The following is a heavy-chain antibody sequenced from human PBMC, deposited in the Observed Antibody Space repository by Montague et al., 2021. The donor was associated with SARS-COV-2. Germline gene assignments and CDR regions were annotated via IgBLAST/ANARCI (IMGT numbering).Heavy chain of an antibody. J-gene: IGHJ6*02. CDR2: TYYRSKWYN. CDR3: ARGLWFGELLYYYYYYGMDV. Sequence: LRLSCAISGDSVSSNSAAWNWIRQSPSRGLEWLGRTYYRSKWYNDYAVSVKSRITINPDTSKNQFSLQLNSVTPEDTAVYYCARGLWFGELLYYYYYYGMDVWGQGTTVTVSS. V-gene: IGHV6-1*01. D-gene: IGHD3-10*01. CDR1: GDSVSSNSAA.